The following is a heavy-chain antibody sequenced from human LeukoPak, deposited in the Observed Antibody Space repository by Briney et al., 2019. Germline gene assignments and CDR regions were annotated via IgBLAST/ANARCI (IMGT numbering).Heavy chain of an antibody. CDR3: ATDGAGFDT. V-gene: IGHV3-11*05. CDR2: INIGSTNT. CDR1: GFTFNDYY. J-gene: IGHJ5*02. Sequence: GGSLRLSCAASGFTFNDYYMSWIRQAPGKGLEWLSYINIGSTNTHYADSVKGRFTISRDNAKQSLYLEMNNLRAEDTAVYYCATDGAGFDTWVQGTLVTVSS.